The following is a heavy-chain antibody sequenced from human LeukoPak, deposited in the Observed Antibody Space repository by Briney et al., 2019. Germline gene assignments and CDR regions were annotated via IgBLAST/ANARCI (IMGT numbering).Heavy chain of an antibody. J-gene: IGHJ4*02. CDR3: ARDDYGGRGEFDY. CDR1: GFTFSSFA. Sequence: GGSLRLSCAASGFTFSSFAMNWVRQAPGKGLEWVSIISGSGDTTHYTDSVKGRFTVSRDNSKNTLYLQMNSLRAEDTAVYYCARDDYGGRGEFDYWGQGTLVTVSS. D-gene: IGHD4-23*01. V-gene: IGHV3-23*01. CDR2: ISGSGDTT.